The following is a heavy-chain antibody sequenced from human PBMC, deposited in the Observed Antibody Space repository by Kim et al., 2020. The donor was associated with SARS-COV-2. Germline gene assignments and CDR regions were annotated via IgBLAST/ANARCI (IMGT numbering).Heavy chain of an antibody. J-gene: IGHJ3*02. Sequence: SETLSLTCTVSGGSISSSSYYWGWIRQPPGKGPEWIGSIYYSGRTYYNPSLKSRVTISVDTSKNQFSLKLSSVTAADTAVYYCARQNQVRVGATRNDAFDIWGQGTMVTVSS. CDR2: IYYSGRT. D-gene: IGHD1-26*01. V-gene: IGHV4-39*01. CDR1: GGSISSSSYY. CDR3: ARQNQVRVGATRNDAFDI.